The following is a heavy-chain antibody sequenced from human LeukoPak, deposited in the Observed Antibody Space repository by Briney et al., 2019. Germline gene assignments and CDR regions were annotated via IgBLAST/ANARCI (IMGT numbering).Heavy chain of an antibody. V-gene: IGHV3-33*05. CDR2: ISYDGSNK. CDR1: GFTFSSYG. J-gene: IGHJ4*02. D-gene: IGHD6-13*01. Sequence: PGGSLRLSCAASGFTFSSYGMHWVRQAPGKGLEWVAVISYDGSNKYYADSVKGRFTISRDNSKNTLYLQMNSLRAEDTAVYFCAKARGSSWDYYFDYWGQGTLVTVSS. CDR3: AKARGSSWDYYFDY.